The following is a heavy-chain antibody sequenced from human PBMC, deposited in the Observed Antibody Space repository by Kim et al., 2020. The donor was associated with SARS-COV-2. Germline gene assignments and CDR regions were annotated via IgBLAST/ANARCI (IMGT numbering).Heavy chain of an antibody. CDR1: GYTFTGYY. D-gene: IGHD4-4*01. J-gene: IGHJ5*02. CDR3: AKDSSSSNYYQWLDP. CDR2: IGPNSGGT. V-gene: IGHV1-2*06. Sequence: ASVKVSCKASGYTFTGYYIHWVRQAPGQGLEWMGRIGPNSGGTNYAQKFQGRVTMTRDTSISIAYMELSRLTSDDTAVYYCAKDSSSSNYYQWLDPWGQG.